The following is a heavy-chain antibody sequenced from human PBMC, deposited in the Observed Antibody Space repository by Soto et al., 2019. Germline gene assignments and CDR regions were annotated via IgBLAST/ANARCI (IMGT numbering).Heavy chain of an antibody. CDR1: GFTFSSYG. D-gene: IGHD6-13*01. CDR3: AYSSTPFDY. V-gene: IGHV3-30*03. CDR2: ISYDGSNE. J-gene: IGHJ4*02. Sequence: GGSLRLSCAVSGFTFSSYGMHWVRQAPGKGLEWVAHISYDGSNEHYVDSVKGRFTISRDNSRNTLYLQMNSLRAEDTAVYYCAYSSTPFDYWGQGTLVTVSS.